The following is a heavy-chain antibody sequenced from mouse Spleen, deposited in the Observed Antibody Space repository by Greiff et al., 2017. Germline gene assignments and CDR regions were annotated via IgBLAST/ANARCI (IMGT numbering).Heavy chain of an antibody. CDR1: GYAFSSSW. CDR3: ARHYAGAMDY. Sequence: QVQLQQSGPELVKPGASVKISCKASGYAFSSSWMNWVKQRPGKGLEWIGRIYPGDGDTNYNGKFKGKATLTADKSSSTAYMQLSSLTSEDSAVYFCARHYAGAMDYWGQGTSVTVSS. J-gene: IGHJ4*01. D-gene: IGHD1-1*02. V-gene: IGHV1-82*01. CDR2: IYPGDGDT.